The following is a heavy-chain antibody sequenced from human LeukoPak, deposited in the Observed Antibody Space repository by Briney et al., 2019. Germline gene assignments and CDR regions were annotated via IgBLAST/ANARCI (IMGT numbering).Heavy chain of an antibody. CDR1: RFIFSSYE. CDR3: ASSSAGYSSSWFDYYMDV. J-gene: IGHJ6*03. Sequence: PGGSLRLSCAASRFIFSSYEMNWVRQAPGKGLEWVSYIDSSGSTIYYADSVKGRFTISRDNAKNSLYLQMNSLRAEDTAVYYCASSSAGYSSSWFDYYMDVWGKGTTVTVSS. V-gene: IGHV3-48*03. CDR2: IDSSGSTI. D-gene: IGHD6-13*01.